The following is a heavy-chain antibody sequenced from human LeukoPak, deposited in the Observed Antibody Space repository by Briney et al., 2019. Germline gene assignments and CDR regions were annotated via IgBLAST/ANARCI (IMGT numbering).Heavy chain of an antibody. D-gene: IGHD5-24*01. CDR3: ARVEMATTGSDAFDI. J-gene: IGHJ3*02. V-gene: IGHV1-18*04. CDR2: ISAYNGNT. CDR1: GYTLTSYY. Sequence: ASVKVSCKASGYTLTSYYLHWVRQAPGQGLEWMGWISAYNGNTNYAQKLQGRVTMTTDTSTSTAYMELRSLRSDDTAVYYCARVEMATTGSDAFDIWGQGTMVTVSS.